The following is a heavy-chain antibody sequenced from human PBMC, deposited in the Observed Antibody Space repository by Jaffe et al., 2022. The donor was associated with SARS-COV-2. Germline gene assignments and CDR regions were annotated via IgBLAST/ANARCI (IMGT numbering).Heavy chain of an antibody. D-gene: IGHD6-13*01. V-gene: IGHV3-23*01. CDR3: AKDKVVQQQLGVHFDY. J-gene: IGHJ4*02. Sequence: EVQLLESGGGLVQPGGSLRLSCAASGFTFSSYAMSWVRQAPGKGLEWVSAISGSGGSTYYADSVKGRFTISRDNSKNTLYLQMNSLRAEDTAVYYCAKDKVVQQQLGVHFDYWGQGTLVTVSS. CDR2: ISGSGGST. CDR1: GFTFSSYA.